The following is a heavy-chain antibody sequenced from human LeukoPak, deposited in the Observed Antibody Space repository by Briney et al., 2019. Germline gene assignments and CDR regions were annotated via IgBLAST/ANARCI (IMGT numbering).Heavy chain of an antibody. J-gene: IGHJ6*03. CDR2: IYYSGST. Sequence: SETLSLTCTVSGGSISSYYWSWIRQPPGKGLEWIGNIYYSGSTNYNPSLKSRVTISVDTSKNQFSLKLSSVTAADTAVYYCARDKALLWFGDFYMDVWGKGTTVTVSS. V-gene: IGHV4-59*01. CDR1: GGSISSYY. D-gene: IGHD3-10*01. CDR3: ARDKALLWFGDFYMDV.